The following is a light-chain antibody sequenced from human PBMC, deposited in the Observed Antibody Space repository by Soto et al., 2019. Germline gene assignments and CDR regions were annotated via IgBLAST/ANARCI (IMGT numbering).Light chain of an antibody. V-gene: IGKV1-5*03. J-gene: IGKJ2*01. CDR1: QTISSW. Sequence: DIPMTQSPSTLSASVGDRVTITCRASQTISSWVAWYQQKPGKAPNLLIYMASSLQSGVPSRFSGGGSGTQFTLTISSLQPDDFATYYCQQYNSYPYTFGQGTKLEIK. CDR3: QQYNSYPYT. CDR2: MAS.